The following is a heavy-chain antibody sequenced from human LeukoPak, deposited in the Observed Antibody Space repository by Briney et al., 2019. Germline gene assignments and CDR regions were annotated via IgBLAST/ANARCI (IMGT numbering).Heavy chain of an antibody. CDR2: FDPEDVDT. V-gene: IGHV1-24*01. Sequence: ASVKVSCKVSGHSLNELAMHWVRLAPGKGLEWMGGFDPEDVDTIYAQKFEGRVTMTEDTSTDTAYLELSSLRSEDTAVYYCATILLSKKRYYDFWTSAFDFWGQGTLVTVSS. CDR3: ATILLSKKRYYDFWTSAFDF. CDR1: GHSLNELA. D-gene: IGHD3-3*01. J-gene: IGHJ3*01.